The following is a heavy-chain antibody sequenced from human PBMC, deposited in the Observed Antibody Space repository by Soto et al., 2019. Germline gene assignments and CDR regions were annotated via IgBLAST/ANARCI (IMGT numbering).Heavy chain of an antibody. CDR1: GFTFSSHA. V-gene: IGHV3-23*01. CDR2: ISGSGGST. D-gene: IGHD3-16*01. J-gene: IGHJ4*02. Sequence: PGGSLRLSCAASGFTFSSHAMNWVRQAPGEGLEWVSAISGSGGSTNYADSVKGRFTISRDNSKNTLYLQMNSLRSEPTAILDCAKGEYKFRRCSDYWDQGSVVTV. CDR3: AKGEYKFRRCSDY.